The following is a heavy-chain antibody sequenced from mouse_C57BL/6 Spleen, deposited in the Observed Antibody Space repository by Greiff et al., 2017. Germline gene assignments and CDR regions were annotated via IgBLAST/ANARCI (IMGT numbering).Heavy chain of an antibody. CDR3: APYDYDTYYAMDY. D-gene: IGHD2-4*01. Sequence: VQLQQSGAELARPGASVKLSCKASGYTFTSYGISWVKQRTGQGLEWIGEIYPRSGNTYYNEKFKGNATLTADKSSSTAYMELRSLTSEDSAVYFCAPYDYDTYYAMDYWGQGTSVTVSS. J-gene: IGHJ4*01. V-gene: IGHV1-81*01. CDR2: IYPRSGNT. CDR1: GYTFTSYG.